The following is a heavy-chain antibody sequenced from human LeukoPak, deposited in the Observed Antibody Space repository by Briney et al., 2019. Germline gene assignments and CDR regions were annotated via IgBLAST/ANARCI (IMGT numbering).Heavy chain of an antibody. Sequence: VSVKVSCKAAGYTFTDYYIQWLRQASGHGLEWSGWIIPNSGCTNYAQKFQGRVTMTRDTSINTAYMEINRLRSDDTAVYYCARGGGGLQHWGQGTLVTVSS. CDR2: IIPNSGCT. D-gene: IGHD3-10*01. J-gene: IGHJ1*01. CDR1: GYTFTDYY. V-gene: IGHV1-2*02. CDR3: ARGGGGLQH.